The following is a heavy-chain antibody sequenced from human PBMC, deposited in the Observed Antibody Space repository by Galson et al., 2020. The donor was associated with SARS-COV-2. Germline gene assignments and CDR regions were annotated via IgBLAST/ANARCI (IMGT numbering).Heavy chain of an antibody. Sequence: SQTLSLTCTVSGGSISSRNNYWGWVRQPPGEGLEWIGSNYYTQSNYYNPSPTSRVTMSVDTSRNPFSLKLSSVTAADTAGYYCARQILTGYDSFYYFDFWGQRTLVTVSS. V-gene: IGHV4-39*01. J-gene: IGHJ4*02. CDR1: GGSISSRNNY. CDR3: ARQILTGYDSFYYFDF. CDR2: NYYTQSN. D-gene: IGHD3-9*01.